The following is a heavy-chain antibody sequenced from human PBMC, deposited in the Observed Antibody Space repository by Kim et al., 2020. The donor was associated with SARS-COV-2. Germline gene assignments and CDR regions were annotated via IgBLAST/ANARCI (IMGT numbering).Heavy chain of an antibody. CDR3: ARDLSHSNGPSGMDV. Sequence: SVKGRFTISRENAKNSLYLQMNSLRAGDMAVYYCARDLSHSNGPSGMDVWGQGTTVTVSS. D-gene: IGHD4-4*01. J-gene: IGHJ6*02. V-gene: IGHV3-13*01.